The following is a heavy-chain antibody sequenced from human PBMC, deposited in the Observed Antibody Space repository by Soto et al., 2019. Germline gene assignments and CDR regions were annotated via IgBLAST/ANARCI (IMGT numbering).Heavy chain of an antibody. J-gene: IGHJ3*02. CDR2: IYHSGST. D-gene: IGHD6-13*01. CDR1: GGSISSGGYS. V-gene: IGHV4-30-2*01. Sequence: PSETLSLTCAVSGGSISSGGYSWSWIRQPPGKGLEWIGYIYHSGSTYYNPPLKSRVTISVDRSKNQFSLKLSSVTAADTAVYYCARYSSSWLNAFDIRGQGTMVTVSS. CDR3: ARYSSSWLNAFDI.